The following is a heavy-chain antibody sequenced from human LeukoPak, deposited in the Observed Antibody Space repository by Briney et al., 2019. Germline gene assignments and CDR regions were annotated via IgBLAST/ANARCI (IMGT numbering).Heavy chain of an antibody. CDR2: IYHSGST. CDR3: ASRIAVAATGEFDY. V-gene: IGHV4-39*07. D-gene: IGHD6-19*01. J-gene: IGHJ4*02. CDR1: GGSISSSSYY. Sequence: SETLSLTCTVSGGSISSSSYYWGWIRQPPGKGLEWIGSIYHSGSTYYNPSLKSRVTISVDTSKNQFSLKLSSVTAADTAVYYCASRIAVAATGEFDYWGQGTLVTVSS.